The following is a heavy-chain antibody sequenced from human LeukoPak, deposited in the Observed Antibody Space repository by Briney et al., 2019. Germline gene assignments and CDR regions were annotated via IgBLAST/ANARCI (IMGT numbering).Heavy chain of an antibody. CDR3: ARRSGSYYYFDY. J-gene: IGHJ4*02. CDR1: GFTFSSYS. V-gene: IGHV3-21*01. Sequence: PGGSLRLSCAASGFTFSSYSMNWVRQAPGKGLEWVSSISSSSSYIYYADSVKGRFTISRDNAKNSLYLQMNSLRAEDTAVYCCARRSGSYYYFDYWGQGTLVTVSS. CDR2: ISSSSSYI. D-gene: IGHD1-26*01.